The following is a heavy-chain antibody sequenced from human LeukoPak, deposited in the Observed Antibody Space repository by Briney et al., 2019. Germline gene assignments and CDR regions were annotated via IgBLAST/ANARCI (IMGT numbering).Heavy chain of an antibody. V-gene: IGHV4-4*07. CDR1: GGSISSYY. J-gene: IGHJ6*03. CDR3: ARDRYYDSSGYYLDRNYYYMDV. Sequence: SSETLSLTCTVSGGSISSYYWSWIRQPAGKGLESIGHISTSGSTNYNPSLKSRVTISVDTSKNQFSLKLSSVTAADTAVYYCARDRYYDSSGYYLDRNYYYMDVWGKGTTVTVSS. CDR2: ISTSGST. D-gene: IGHD3-22*01.